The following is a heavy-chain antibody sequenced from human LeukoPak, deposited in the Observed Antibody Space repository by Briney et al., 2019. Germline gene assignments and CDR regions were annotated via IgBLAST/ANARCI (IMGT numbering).Heavy chain of an antibody. Sequence: SVKVSCKASGGTFSSYAISWVRQAPGQGLEWMGGIIPIFGTANYAQKFQGRVTITADESTSTAYMELSSLRSDDTAVYYCARVFISRACSGGSCSLRTFDYWGQGTLVTVSS. D-gene: IGHD2-15*01. CDR3: ARVFISRACSGGSCSLRTFDY. V-gene: IGHV1-69*13. CDR1: GGTFSSYA. CDR2: IIPIFGTA. J-gene: IGHJ4*02.